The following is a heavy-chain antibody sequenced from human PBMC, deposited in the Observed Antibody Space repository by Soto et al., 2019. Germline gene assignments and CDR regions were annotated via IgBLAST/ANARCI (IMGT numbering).Heavy chain of an antibody. CDR2: ISSSGSTT. J-gene: IGHJ4*02. CDR1: GFIFSDYF. CDR3: ARPTYYYDSSGPPAY. D-gene: IGHD3-22*01. V-gene: IGHV3-11*04. Sequence: PGGSLRLSCAASGFIFSDYFMSWVRQAPGKGLEWVSYISSSGSTTYYADSVKGRFTVSRDNAKNSLYLQMNSLRAEDTAVYYYARPTYYYDSSGPPAYWGQGTLVTVSS.